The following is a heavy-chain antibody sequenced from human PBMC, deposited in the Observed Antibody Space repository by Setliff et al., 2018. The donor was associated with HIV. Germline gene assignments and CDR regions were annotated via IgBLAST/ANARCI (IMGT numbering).Heavy chain of an antibody. CDR1: GESFSDDY. J-gene: IGHJ5*02. V-gene: IGHV4-34*09. D-gene: IGHD2-15*01. CDR2: INHSGTT. CDR3: ARAPFRGGSFGWFDP. Sequence: SETLSLTCAVYGESFSDDYWSWIRQPPGWGLEWIGEINHSGTTNYNPSLRRRATISFDTSKNQFSLNLTPVTAADTAVYYCARAPFRGGSFGWFDPWGQGTLVTVSS.